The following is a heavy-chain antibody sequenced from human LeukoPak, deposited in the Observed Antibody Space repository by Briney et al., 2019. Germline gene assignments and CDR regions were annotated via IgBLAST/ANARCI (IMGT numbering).Heavy chain of an antibody. D-gene: IGHD6-19*01. CDR3: ARDHYNSSGWYSGGDY. Sequence: ASVKVSCKASGYTFTGYYMHWVRQAPGQGLEWMGWINPNSGGTNYAQKFQGRVTMTRDTSISTAYMELSRLRSDDTAVYYCARDHYNSSGWYSGGDYWGQGTLVTASS. V-gene: IGHV1-2*02. CDR1: GYTFTGYY. J-gene: IGHJ4*02. CDR2: INPNSGGT.